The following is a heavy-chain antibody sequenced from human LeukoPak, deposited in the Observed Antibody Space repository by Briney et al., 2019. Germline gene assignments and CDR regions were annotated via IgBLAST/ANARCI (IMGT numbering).Heavy chain of an antibody. CDR2: ISWDDGK. CDR1: GCSLSTSGVG. Sequence: SRPTLVKPTQTLTLTCTFSGCSLSTSGVGVGWIRQPPGKALGWLALISWDDGKRYSPSLKSRLTITNDTSKIQVVLTMTNMDPVDTPTYYCAQRLRYYYGSGSYYSDEYFQHWGQGRLVSVSS. D-gene: IGHD3-10*01. V-gene: IGHV2-5*02. J-gene: IGHJ1*01. CDR3: AQRLRYYYGSGSYYSDEYFQH.